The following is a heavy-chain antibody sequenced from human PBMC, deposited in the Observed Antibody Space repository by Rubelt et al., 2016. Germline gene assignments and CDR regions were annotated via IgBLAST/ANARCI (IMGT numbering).Heavy chain of an antibody. D-gene: IGHD6-6*01. V-gene: IGHV7-4-1*02. CDR2: INTNTGNP. CDR3: ARVIAAREDYNWFDP. CDR1: GYTFTSYA. Sequence: QVQLVQSGAEVKKPGASVKVSCKASGYTFTSYAMNWVRQAPGQGLEWLGWINTNTGNPTYAQGCTGRFVFSLDTSVSTAYLQISSLKAEDTAVYYCARVIAAREDYNWFDPWGQGTLVTVSS. J-gene: IGHJ5*02.